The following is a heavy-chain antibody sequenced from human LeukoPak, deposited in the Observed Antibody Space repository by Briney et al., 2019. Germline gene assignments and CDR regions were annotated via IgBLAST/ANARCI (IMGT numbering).Heavy chain of an antibody. J-gene: IGHJ4*02. V-gene: IGHV1-3*01. Sequence: GASVKVSCKASGYTFTTYPMHWVRQAPGQRLEWMGWIDAGNGNTGYPQMFQGRVTITRDTSASTAYMELSSLRSEDTAVYYCARKDYFESGSYFFDYWGQGTLVTVSS. D-gene: IGHD3-10*01. CDR2: IDAGNGNT. CDR1: GYTFTTYP. CDR3: ARKDYFESGSYFFDY.